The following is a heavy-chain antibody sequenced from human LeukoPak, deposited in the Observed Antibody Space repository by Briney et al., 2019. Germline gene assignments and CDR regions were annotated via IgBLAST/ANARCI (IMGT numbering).Heavy chain of an antibody. CDR3: ARVTWYFDL. V-gene: IGHV6-1*01. J-gene: IGHJ2*01. Sequence: SQTLSLTCAISGDSLSSSSAAWHWTRLSPSRGLEWLGRTYYRSKWYDDYAVSVKGRITIHPDTSKNQFSLQLASVTPEDTAVYFCARVTWYFDLWGRGTLVTVSS. CDR2: TYYRSKWYD. CDR1: GDSLSSSSAA.